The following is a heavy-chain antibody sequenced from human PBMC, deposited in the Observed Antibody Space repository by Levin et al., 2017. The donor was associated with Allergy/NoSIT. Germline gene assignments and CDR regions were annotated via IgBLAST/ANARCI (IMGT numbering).Heavy chain of an antibody. Sequence: GGSLRLSCAASGFTFSSYAMSWVRQAPGKGLEWVSAISGSGGSTYYADSVKGRFTISRDNSKNTLYLQMNSLRAEDTAVYYCAKARWDGYVVYYFDYWGQGTLVTVSS. J-gene: IGHJ4*02. V-gene: IGHV3-23*01. CDR2: ISGSGGST. CDR1: GFTFSSYA. D-gene: IGHD5-24*01. CDR3: AKARWDGYVVYYFDY.